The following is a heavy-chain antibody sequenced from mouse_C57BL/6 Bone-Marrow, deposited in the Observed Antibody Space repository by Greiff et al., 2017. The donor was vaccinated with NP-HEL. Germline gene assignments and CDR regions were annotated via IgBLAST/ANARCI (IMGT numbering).Heavy chain of an antibody. CDR2: IDPSDSYT. D-gene: IGHD2-4*01. CDR1: GYTFTSYW. J-gene: IGHJ3*01. V-gene: IGHV1-50*01. CDR3: ARVNSDYAGKAWFAY. Sequence: QVQLQQPGAELVKPGASVKLSCKASGYTFTSYWMQWVKQRPGQGLEWIGEIDPSDSYTNYNQKFKGKATLTVETSSSTPYMQLSRLTSADSAVYYCARVNSDYAGKAWFAYWGQGTLVTVSA.